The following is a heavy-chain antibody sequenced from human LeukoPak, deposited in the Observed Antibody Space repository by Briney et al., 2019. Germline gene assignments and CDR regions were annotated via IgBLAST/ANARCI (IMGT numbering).Heavy chain of an antibody. CDR1: GYTFTSYY. CDR3: ARLRNYYGSGSYYNVDAFDI. D-gene: IGHD3-10*01. V-gene: IGHV1-69*13. Sequence: ASVTVSCTASGYTFTSYYMHWVRQAPGQGLEWMGGIIPIFGTANYAQKFQGRVTITADESTSTAYMELSSLRSEDTAVYYCARLRNYYGSGSYYNVDAFDIWGQGTMVTVSS. CDR2: IIPIFGTA. J-gene: IGHJ3*02.